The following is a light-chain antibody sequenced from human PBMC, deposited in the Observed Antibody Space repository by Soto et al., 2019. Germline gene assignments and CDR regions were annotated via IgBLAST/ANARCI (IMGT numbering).Light chain of an antibody. CDR3: SSYTTSSTVV. V-gene: IGLV2-14*03. CDR2: EVS. Sequence: QSVQPHPASVFGSPGHSITISCTGTSSDVGGYNFVSWYQQHPGKAPKLMIYEVSSRPSGVSNRFSGSKSGNTASLTISGLKPEDEADYYCSSYTTSSTVVFGTGTKVTV. CDR1: SSDVGGYNF. J-gene: IGLJ1*01.